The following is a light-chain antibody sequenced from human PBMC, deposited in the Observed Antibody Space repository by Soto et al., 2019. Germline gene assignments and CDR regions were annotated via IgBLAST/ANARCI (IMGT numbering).Light chain of an antibody. J-gene: IGKJ1*01. CDR2: GAS. CDR3: QQQYGSSRT. Sequence: EIVLTQSPGTLSLSPGERATLSCRASQSVSSSYLAWYQQKPGQAPRLLIYGASSRATGIPDRFSGSGSGTDFTLTISRLEPGDFAVYYCQQQYGSSRTFGQGTKVDIK. CDR1: QSVSSSY. V-gene: IGKV3-20*01.